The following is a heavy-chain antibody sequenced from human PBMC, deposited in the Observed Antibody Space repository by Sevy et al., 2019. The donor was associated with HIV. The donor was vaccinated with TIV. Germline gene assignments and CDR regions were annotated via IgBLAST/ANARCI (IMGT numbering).Heavy chain of an antibody. D-gene: IGHD5-18*01. J-gene: IGHJ4*02. CDR1: GFTFSSYS. V-gene: IGHV3-48*02. Sequence: GSLRLSCAASGFTFSSYSMNWVRQAPGKGLEWVSYISSSSSTIYYADSVKGRFTISRDNAKNSLYLQMNSLRDEDTAVYYCARDFVDTAMVTCFDYWGQGTLVTVSS. CDR2: ISSSSSTI. CDR3: ARDFVDTAMVTCFDY.